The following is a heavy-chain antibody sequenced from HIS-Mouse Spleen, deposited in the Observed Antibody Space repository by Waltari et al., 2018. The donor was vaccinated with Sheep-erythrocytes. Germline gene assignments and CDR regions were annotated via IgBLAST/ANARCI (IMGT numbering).Heavy chain of an antibody. CDR2: IITSLSIA. Sequence: QVQLVQSGAEVKKPGSSVKVSCKASGGTFSSYAISWVRQAPGQGLEWMGRIITSLSIANYAQKVQGRVTSTADKSTSTAYMELSSLRSEDTAVYYCAQTGATTPHFDYWGQGTLVTVSS. J-gene: IGHJ4*02. D-gene: IGHD1-26*01. V-gene: IGHV1-69*04. CDR3: AQTGATTPHFDY. CDR1: GGTFSSYA.